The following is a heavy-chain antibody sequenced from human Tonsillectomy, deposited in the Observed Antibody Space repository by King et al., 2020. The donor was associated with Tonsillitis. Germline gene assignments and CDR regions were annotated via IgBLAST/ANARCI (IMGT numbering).Heavy chain of an antibody. Sequence: VQLVESGGGLVQPGGSLRLSCAASGVIVSNNYMTWVRQAPGKGLEWVAVIYSGGRTYYADSVKGRFTISRQNSKNTLSLQMNSLRAEDTAVYYCATMDYYYYYMDVWGKGTTVTVSS. V-gene: IGHV3-53*04. CDR3: ATMDYYYYYMDV. CDR1: GVIVSNNY. CDR2: IYSGGRT. J-gene: IGHJ6*03.